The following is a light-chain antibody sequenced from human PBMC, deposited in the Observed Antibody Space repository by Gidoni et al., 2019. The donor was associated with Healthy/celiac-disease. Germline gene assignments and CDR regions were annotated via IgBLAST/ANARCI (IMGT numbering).Light chain of an antibody. V-gene: IGKV3-11*01. J-gene: IGKJ4*01. CDR1: QSITNN. CDR2: DAS. Sequence: EIVLTQSPATLSLSPGEGATLSCTSSQSITNNLAWYQQKPGQPPRLLIFDASTRATGVPARCSASGSGTDFTLTISSLDLEDFAIYYCQQRSNWPRGTFGGGTKLEIK. CDR3: QQRSNWPRGT.